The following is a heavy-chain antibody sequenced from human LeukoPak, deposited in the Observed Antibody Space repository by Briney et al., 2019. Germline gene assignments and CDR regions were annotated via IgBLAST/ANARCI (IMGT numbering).Heavy chain of an antibody. J-gene: IGHJ4*02. Sequence: SETLSLTCAVYGGSFSGYYWSWIRQPPGKGLEWIGEINHSGSTNYNPSLKSRVTISVVTSKNQFSLKLSSVTAADTAVYYCARAADGDYFGYWGQGTLVTVSS. CDR2: INHSGST. D-gene: IGHD4-17*01. V-gene: IGHV4-34*01. CDR1: GGSFSGYY. CDR3: ARAADGDYFGY.